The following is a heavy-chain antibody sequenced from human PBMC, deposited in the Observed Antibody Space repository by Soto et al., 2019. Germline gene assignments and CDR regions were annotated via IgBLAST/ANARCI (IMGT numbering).Heavy chain of an antibody. D-gene: IGHD3-10*01. V-gene: IGHV3-9*01. Sequence: GGSLRLSCAASGFTFDDYAMHWVRQAPGKGLEWVSGISWNSGSVGYADSVKGRFTISRDNAKNSLYLQMNGLRPQDTALYYGAKDVSASGSFLDDWGQGTLVTVSS. CDR1: GFTFDDYA. J-gene: IGHJ4*02. CDR3: AKDVSASGSFLDD. CDR2: ISWNSGSV.